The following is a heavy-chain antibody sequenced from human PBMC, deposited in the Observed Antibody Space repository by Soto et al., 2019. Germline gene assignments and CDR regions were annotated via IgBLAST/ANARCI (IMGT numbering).Heavy chain of an antibody. CDR3: TTGLLRGGSGAFDI. CDR2: IGSSSVTI. CDR1: GFTLSNYV. Sequence: HPGGSLRLSCAASGFTLSNYVMNWVRQAPGKGLEWISCIGSSSVTIFHADSVKGRFTISRDNSKNTLYLQMNSLRAEDTAVYYCTTGLLRGGSGAFDIWGQGTMVTVSS. D-gene: IGHD1-26*01. V-gene: IGHV3-48*01. J-gene: IGHJ3*02.